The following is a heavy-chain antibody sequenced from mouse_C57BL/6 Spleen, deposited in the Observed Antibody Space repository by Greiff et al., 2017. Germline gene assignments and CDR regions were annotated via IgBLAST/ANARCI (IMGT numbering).Heavy chain of an antibody. CDR1: GYAFSSSW. Sequence: QVQLQQPGPELVKPGASVKISCKASGYAFSSSWMNWVKQRPGKGLEWIGRIYPGDGDTNYNGKFKGKATLTADKSSSTAYMQLSSLTSEDSAVYFCARSLYGYRAMDYWGQGTSVTVSS. D-gene: IGHD2-2*01. CDR3: ARSLYGYRAMDY. V-gene: IGHV1-82*01. J-gene: IGHJ4*01. CDR2: IYPGDGDT.